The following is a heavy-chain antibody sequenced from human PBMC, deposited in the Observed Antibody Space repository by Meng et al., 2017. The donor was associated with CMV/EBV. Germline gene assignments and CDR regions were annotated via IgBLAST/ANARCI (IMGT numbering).Heavy chain of an antibody. J-gene: IGHJ6*02. CDR1: GGSFSGYY. CDR2: INHSGST. CDR3: ARANLYYDFWSGKRLYYYGMDV. D-gene: IGHD3-3*01. V-gene: IGHV4-34*01. Sequence: SETLSLTCAVYGGSFSGYYWSWIRQPPGKGLEWIGEINHSGSTNYNPSLKSRVTISVDTSKNQFSLKLSSVTAADTAVYYCARANLYYDFWSGKRLYYYGMDVWGQRTTVTVSS.